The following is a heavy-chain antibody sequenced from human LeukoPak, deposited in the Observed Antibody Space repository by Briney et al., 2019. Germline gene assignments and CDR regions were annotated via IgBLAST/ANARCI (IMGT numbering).Heavy chain of an antibody. V-gene: IGHV4-31*03. CDR3: ARDDIAPAATSDY. CDR2: IYYSGST. CDR1: GGSISSGGYY. Sequence: SRTLSLTCTVSGGSISSGGYYWSWIRQHPGKGLEWIGYIYYSGSTYYNPSLKSRVTISVDTAKNQFSLKLSSVTAADTSVYYCARDDIAPAATSDYWDRGTLATVSS. D-gene: IGHD2-2*01. J-gene: IGHJ4*02.